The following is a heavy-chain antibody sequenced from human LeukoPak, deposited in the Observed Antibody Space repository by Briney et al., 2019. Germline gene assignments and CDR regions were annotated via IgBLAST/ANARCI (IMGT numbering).Heavy chain of an antibody. D-gene: IGHD2-2*01. Sequence: GGSLRLSCVASGFTFSNYAMIWVRHAPGKRLEWVGRIRSKANNYATAYAASVKGRFTISRDDSKNTAYLQMNSLKTEDTAVYYCTLYALGYCSSTSCSDWGQGTLVTVSS. J-gene: IGHJ4*02. CDR1: GFTFSNYA. CDR3: TLYALGYCSSTSCSD. CDR2: IRSKANNYAT. V-gene: IGHV3-73*01.